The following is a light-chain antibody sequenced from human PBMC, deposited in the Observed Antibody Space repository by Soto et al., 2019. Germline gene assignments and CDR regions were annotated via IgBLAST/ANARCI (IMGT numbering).Light chain of an antibody. Sequence: EIVLTQSPGTRSLSPGERATLSCRSSQSINNRYLAWYQQKPGQAPRLHSYAASSRATGIPDRFSGSGSGTDFPITISRLEPEDFAVYDCQQFGSSPGFTFGPGTKVDIK. CDR2: AAS. J-gene: IGKJ3*01. V-gene: IGKV3-20*01. CDR3: QQFGSSPGFT. CDR1: QSINNRY.